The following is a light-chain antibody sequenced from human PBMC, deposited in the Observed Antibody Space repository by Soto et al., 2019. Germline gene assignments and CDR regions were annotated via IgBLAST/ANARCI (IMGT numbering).Light chain of an antibody. J-gene: IGKJ1*01. CDR3: QQYYRFQT. Sequence: IVMTQSPDSLVVSLVERPTINCKSSQRVLYSSNNKNYLAWYQQKRGQPPKLFIHWSFISESVVPERFSGSGSGTDFPLTTSSLQSEDVAVYYCQQYYRFQTFGQGTKVEIK. CDR2: WSF. V-gene: IGKV4-1*01. CDR1: QRVLYSSNNKNY.